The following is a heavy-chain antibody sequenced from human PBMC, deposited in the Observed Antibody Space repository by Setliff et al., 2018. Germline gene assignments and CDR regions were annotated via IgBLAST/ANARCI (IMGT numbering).Heavy chain of an antibody. CDR1: GYKFTTYG. CDR2: MNPNSGNT. CDR3: ARGHSSSPRGDI. J-gene: IGHJ3*02. D-gene: IGHD6-6*01. Sequence: ASVKVSCNTSGYKFTTYGIAWLRQVPGQGLEWMGWMNPNSGNTGYAQKFQGRVTMTRNTSISTAYMELSSLRSEDTAVYYCARGHSSSPRGDIWGQGTMVTVSS. V-gene: IGHV1-8*02.